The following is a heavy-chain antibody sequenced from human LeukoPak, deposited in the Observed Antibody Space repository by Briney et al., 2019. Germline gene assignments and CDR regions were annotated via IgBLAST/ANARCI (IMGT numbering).Heavy chain of an antibody. CDR3: ATIRGDSSSDYYYYYYGMDV. J-gene: IGHJ6*02. D-gene: IGHD6-6*01. Sequence: GASVKVSCKASGYTFTSYGISWVRQAPGQGLEWMGWISAYNGNTNYAQKLQGRVTMTTDTSTSTAYMELRSLRSDDTAVYYCATIRGDSSSDYYYYYYGMDVWGQGTTVTVSS. CDR2: ISAYNGNT. V-gene: IGHV1-18*01. CDR1: GYTFTSYG.